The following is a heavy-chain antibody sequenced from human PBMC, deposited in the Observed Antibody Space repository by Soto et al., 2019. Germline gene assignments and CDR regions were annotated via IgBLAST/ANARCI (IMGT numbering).Heavy chain of an antibody. CDR2: ISYDGSNK. D-gene: IGHD2-15*01. CDR1: RFTFSSYA. J-gene: IGHJ6*02. Sequence: GGSPRLSCAASRFTFSSYAMHWVRQAPGKGLEWVAVISYDGSNKYYADSVKGRFTISRDNSKNTLYLQMNSLRAEDTAVYYCARDRRVVVAAITVYYYYGMDVWGQGTTVTVSS. V-gene: IGHV3-30-3*01. CDR3: ARDRRVVVAAITVYYYYGMDV.